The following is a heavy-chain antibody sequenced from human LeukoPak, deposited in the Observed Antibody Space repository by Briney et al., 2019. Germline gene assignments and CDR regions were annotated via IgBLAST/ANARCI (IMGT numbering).Heavy chain of an antibody. CDR1: GGSISSSSYY. D-gene: IGHD6-19*01. CDR2: IYYSGST. Sequence: PSETLSLTCTVSGGSISSSSYYWGWIRQPPGKGLEWIGSIYYSGSTYYNPSLKSRVTISVDTSKNQFSLKLSSVTAADTAVYYCLSIAVGRGGLYYFDYWGQGTLATVSS. V-gene: IGHV4-39*01. J-gene: IGHJ4*02. CDR3: LSIAVGRGGLYYFDY.